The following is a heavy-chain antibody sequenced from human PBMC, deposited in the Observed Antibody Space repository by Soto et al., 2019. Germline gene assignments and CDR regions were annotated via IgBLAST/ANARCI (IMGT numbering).Heavy chain of an antibody. CDR1: GDSISSGGYY. CDR2: IHHSGST. D-gene: IGHD3-10*01. V-gene: IGHV4-31*03. J-gene: IGHJ1*01. Sequence: QVQLQESGPGLVKASQTLSLTCNVSGDSISSGGYYWTWIRQHPGKGLEWIGNIHHSGSTFYNPSLKSRVSISVDTSKNQFSLKLSSVTAADTAVYFCVRGVLSWGQGTLVTVSS. CDR3: VRGVLS.